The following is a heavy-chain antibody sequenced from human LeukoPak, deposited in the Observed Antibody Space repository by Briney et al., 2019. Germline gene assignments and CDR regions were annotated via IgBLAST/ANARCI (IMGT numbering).Heavy chain of an antibody. Sequence: ASVKVSCKVSGYTLTELSMHWVRQAPGKGLEWMGGFDPEDGETIYAQKFQGRVTMTEDTSTDTAYMELSSLRSEDTAVYYCATPRGSSSWFDFDYWGQGTLVTVSS. J-gene: IGHJ4*02. CDR1: GYTLTELS. D-gene: IGHD6-13*01. V-gene: IGHV1-24*01. CDR2: FDPEDGET. CDR3: ATPRGSSSWFDFDY.